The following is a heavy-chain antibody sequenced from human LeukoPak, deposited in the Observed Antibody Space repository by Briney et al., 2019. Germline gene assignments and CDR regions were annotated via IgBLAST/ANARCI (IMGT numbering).Heavy chain of an antibody. CDR3: ARVPRGGYRYSNWFDP. Sequence: SETLSLTCTVSGGSISSYYWSLIRQPPGKGLEWIGYLYYSGSTNYNPSLKSRVAISVDTSKNQFSLKLSSVTAADTAVYYCARVPRGGYRYSNWFDPWGQGTLVTVSS. CDR2: LYYSGST. J-gene: IGHJ5*02. D-gene: IGHD5-18*01. CDR1: GGSISSYY. V-gene: IGHV4-59*01.